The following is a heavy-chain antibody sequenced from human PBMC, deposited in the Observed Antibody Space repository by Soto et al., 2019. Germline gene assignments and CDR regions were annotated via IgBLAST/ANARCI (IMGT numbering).Heavy chain of an antibody. CDR1: GFTFSSYG. V-gene: IGHV3-30*18. CDR3: AKGLCPQGGGDCYYGNWFDP. D-gene: IGHD2-21*02. CDR2: ISYDGSNK. Sequence: GGSLRLSCAASGFTFSSYGMHWVRQAPGKGLEWVAVISYDGSNKYYADSVKGRFTISRDNSKNTLYLQMNSLRAEDTAVYYCAKGLCPQGGGDCYYGNWFDPWGQGTLVTVSS. J-gene: IGHJ5*02.